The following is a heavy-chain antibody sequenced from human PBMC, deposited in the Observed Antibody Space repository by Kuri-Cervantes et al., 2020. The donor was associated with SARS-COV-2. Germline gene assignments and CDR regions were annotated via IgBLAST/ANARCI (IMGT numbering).Heavy chain of an antibody. CDR2: ISDTAFFI. J-gene: IGHJ4*02. V-gene: IGHV3-21*01. D-gene: IGHD3-22*01. CDR3: ARDYYDSKSY. Sequence: GGSLRLSCAASGFTFSSYNMNWVRQAPGKGLEWIASISDTAFFIYYADSVKGRFTISRDNARNSLYLQMNSLRAEDTAVYYCARDYYDSKSYWGQGTLVTVSS. CDR1: GFTFSSYN.